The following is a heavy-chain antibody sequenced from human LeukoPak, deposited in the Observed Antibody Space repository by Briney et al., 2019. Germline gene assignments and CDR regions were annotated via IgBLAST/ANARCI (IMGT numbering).Heavy chain of an antibody. CDR1: GGTFSSYA. V-gene: IGHV1-69*06. J-gene: IGHJ4*02. CDR3: ARVGLSIAVAGYNYFDY. Sequence: SVKVSCKASGGTFSSYAISWVRQAPGQGLEWMGGIIPIFGTANYAQKFQGRVTITADKSTSTAYMELSSLRSEDTAVCYCARVGLSIAVAGYNYFDYWGQGTLVTVSS. CDR2: IIPIFGTA. D-gene: IGHD6-19*01.